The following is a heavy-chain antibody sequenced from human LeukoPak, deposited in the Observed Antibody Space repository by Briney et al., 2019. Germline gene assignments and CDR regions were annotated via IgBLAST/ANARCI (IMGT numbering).Heavy chain of an antibody. CDR3: ARGGTSGSLIY. CDR1: GCTFSSYW. Sequence: PGGSLRLSCAASGCTFSSYWMHWVRQAPGKGLVWVSRINSDGSSTSYADSLKGRFTTSRDNAKNTLYLQMNSLRAEDTAVYYCARGGTSGSLIYWGQGTLVTVSS. D-gene: IGHD1-26*01. CDR2: INSDGSST. V-gene: IGHV3-74*01. J-gene: IGHJ4*02.